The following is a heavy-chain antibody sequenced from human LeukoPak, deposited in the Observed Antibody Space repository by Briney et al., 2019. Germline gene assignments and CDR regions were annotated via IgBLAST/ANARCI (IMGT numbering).Heavy chain of an antibody. CDR3: ARDAGIIGYSSGWAPSDP. D-gene: IGHD6-19*01. V-gene: IGHV1-18*01. Sequence: ASVKVSCKASGYTFTSYGISWVRQAPGQGLEWMGWISAYNGNTNYAQKLQGRVTMTTDTSTSTAYMELRSLRSDDTAVYYCARDAGIIGYSSGWAPSDPWGQGTLVTVSS. CDR2: ISAYNGNT. CDR1: GYTFTSYG. J-gene: IGHJ5*02.